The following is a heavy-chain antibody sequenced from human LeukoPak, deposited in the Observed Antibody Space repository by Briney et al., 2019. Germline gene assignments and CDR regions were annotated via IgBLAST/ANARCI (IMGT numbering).Heavy chain of an antibody. CDR1: GGSFSGYY. V-gene: IGHV4-34*01. CDR2: INHSGST. Sequence: SETLSLTCAVYGGSFSGYYWSWIRQPPGKGLEWIGEINHSGSTNYNPSLKSRVTISVDTSKNQFSLKLSSVTAADTAVYYCARVREVGQWLPALGLYFDYWGQGTLVTVSS. CDR3: ARVREVGQWLPALGLYFDY. D-gene: IGHD6-19*01. J-gene: IGHJ4*02.